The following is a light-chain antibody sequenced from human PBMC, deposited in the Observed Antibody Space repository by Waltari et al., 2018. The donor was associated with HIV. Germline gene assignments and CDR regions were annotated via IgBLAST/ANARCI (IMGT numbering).Light chain of an antibody. CDR2: WAS. J-gene: IGKJ4*01. CDR1: QSVLHSSNERNY. Sequence: DIVMTQSPDSLAVSLGERATINCRSSQSVLHSSNERNYIAWYQQKPGQPPKLLIYWASTRESGVPDRFSGSGSGTDFTLTISSLQAEDVAVYYCQQFSLSPPLTFGGGTKVEI. V-gene: IGKV4-1*01. CDR3: QQFSLSPPLT.